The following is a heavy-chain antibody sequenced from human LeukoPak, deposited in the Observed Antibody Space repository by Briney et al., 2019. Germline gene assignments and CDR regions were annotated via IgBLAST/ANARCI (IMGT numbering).Heavy chain of an antibody. CDR1: GFTLKLYW. CDR2: INDDGSDT. V-gene: IGHV3-74*01. J-gene: IGHJ4*02. CDR3: ARDLGNFGSGTSYYDY. Sequence: GGSLRLSCAVSGFTLKLYWMHWVRQAPGKGPVWASRINDDGSDTTYADSVKGRFTISRDDAKNMLFLQMNSLRAEDTAVYYCARDLGNFGSGTSYYDYWGQGTLVTVSS. D-gene: IGHD3-10*01.